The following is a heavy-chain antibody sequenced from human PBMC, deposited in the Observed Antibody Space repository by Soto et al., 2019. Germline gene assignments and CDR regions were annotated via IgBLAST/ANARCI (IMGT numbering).Heavy chain of an antibody. V-gene: IGHV1-69*06. Sequence: SVKVSCKATGGTFSSYAISWVRQAPGQGLEWMGGIIPIFGTANYAQKFQGRVTITADKSTSTAYMELSSLRSEDTAVYYCARVYDSCGYSYFQHWGQGTLVTVSS. CDR3: ARVYDSCGYSYFQH. CDR2: IIPIFGTA. CDR1: GGTFSSYA. D-gene: IGHD3-22*01. J-gene: IGHJ1*01.